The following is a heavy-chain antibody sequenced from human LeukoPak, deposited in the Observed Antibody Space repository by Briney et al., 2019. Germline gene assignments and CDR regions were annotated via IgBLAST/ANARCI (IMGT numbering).Heavy chain of an antibody. CDR3: ARVKGPKYDYVWGSYRYVDYFDY. CDR1: GGSISSGGYY. V-gene: IGHV4-31*03. D-gene: IGHD3-16*02. J-gene: IGHJ4*02. CDR2: IYYRGST. Sequence: SETLSLTCTVSGGSISSGGYYWSWIRQHPGKGLEWIGYIYYRGSTYYSPSLKSRVTISVDPSKNQFSLKLSSVTAADTAVYYCARVKGPKYDYVWGSYRYVDYFDYWGQGTLVTVSS.